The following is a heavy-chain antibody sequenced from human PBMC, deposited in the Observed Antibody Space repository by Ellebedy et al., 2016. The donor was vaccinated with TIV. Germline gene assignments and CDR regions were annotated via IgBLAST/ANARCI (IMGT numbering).Heavy chain of an antibody. CDR1: GGSISSYY. CDR3: ARGRYSSSRQRDYGMDV. Sequence: SETLSLTXTVSGGSISSYYWSWIRQPAGKGLEWIGRIYTSGSTNYSPSLKSRVTMSVDTSKNQFSLKLSSVTAADTAVYYCARGRYSSSRQRDYGMDVWGQGTTVTVSS. J-gene: IGHJ6*02. V-gene: IGHV4-4*07. CDR2: IYTSGST. D-gene: IGHD6-13*01.